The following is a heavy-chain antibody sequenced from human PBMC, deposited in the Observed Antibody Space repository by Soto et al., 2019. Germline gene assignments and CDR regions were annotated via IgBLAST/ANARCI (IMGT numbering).Heavy chain of an antibody. V-gene: IGHV3-13*01. J-gene: IGHJ3*01. CDR1: GFTFSTSD. Sequence: EVQLVESGGGLVQPGGSLRLSCAASGFTFSTSDMHWVRQPTGQRPEWVSAIGTAGDTFYTDSVKGRFTISRDNAKNSFYLHMNSLTAGDTAMYFCARARTIWDDGLDLWGQGTMVTVSS. CDR3: ARARTIWDDGLDL. D-gene: IGHD3-3*01. CDR2: IGTAGDT.